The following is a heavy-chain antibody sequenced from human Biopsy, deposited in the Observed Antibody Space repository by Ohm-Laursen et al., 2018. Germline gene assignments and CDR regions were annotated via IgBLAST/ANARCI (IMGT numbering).Heavy chain of an antibody. V-gene: IGHV1-2*02. Sequence: GASVTVSCKPSGYTFTAFSVHWLRQAPGHGLEWMGWITPKSGETDYPQNFQGRVSMTRDTSISIAYMDLSRLRSDDTAVYYCARGRRHCSGTCSRWYFDLWGRGTLVTVSS. CDR2: ITPKSGET. J-gene: IGHJ2*01. CDR1: GYTFTAFS. CDR3: ARGRRHCSGTCSRWYFDL. D-gene: IGHD2-2*01.